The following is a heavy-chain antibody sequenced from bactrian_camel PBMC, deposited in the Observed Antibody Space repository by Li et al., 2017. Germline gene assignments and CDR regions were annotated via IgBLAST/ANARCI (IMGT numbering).Heavy chain of an antibody. J-gene: IGHJ7*01. V-gene: IGHV3S40*01. Sequence: EVQLVESGGGLVQPGGSLRLSCAASGFTFSSYHMNWVRQAPGKGLEWVSRITNSGRSTYYADSVKGRFTISRDNAKNTVYLQLNSLKTEDMAMYYCAKMEVYYALDYWGKGTQVTVS. CDR2: ITNSGRST. D-gene: IGHD1*01. CDR1: GFTFSSYH.